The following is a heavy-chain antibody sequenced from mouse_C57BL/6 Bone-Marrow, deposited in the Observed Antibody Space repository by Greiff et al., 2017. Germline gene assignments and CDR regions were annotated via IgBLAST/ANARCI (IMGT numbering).Heavy chain of an antibody. CDR1: GFSLRTSGMG. Sequence: VKLMESGPGILQSSQTLSLTCSFSGFSLRTSGMGVSWIRQPSGKGLEWLAHIYWDDDKRYNPSLKSRLTISKDTSRNQVFLKITSVDTADTATYYCARPIYYGNYGFAYWGQGTLVTVSA. V-gene: IGHV8-12*01. D-gene: IGHD2-1*01. CDR3: ARPIYYGNYGFAY. J-gene: IGHJ3*01. CDR2: IYWDDDK.